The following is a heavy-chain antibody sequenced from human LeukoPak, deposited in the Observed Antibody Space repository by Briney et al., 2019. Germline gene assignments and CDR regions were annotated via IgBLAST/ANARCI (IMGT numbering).Heavy chain of an antibody. V-gene: IGHV5-51*01. CDR2: IYPYDSDT. CDR1: GYSFTSYW. CDR3: AKAYSGSYSRAFDV. D-gene: IGHD1-26*01. Sequence: GESLKISCKGSGYSFTSYWIGWVRQMPGKGLEWMGIIYPYDSDTRCSPSFQGQVTISVDRSISTAYLQWSSLTASDSATYYCAKAYSGSYSRAFDVWGQGTMVTVSS. J-gene: IGHJ3*01.